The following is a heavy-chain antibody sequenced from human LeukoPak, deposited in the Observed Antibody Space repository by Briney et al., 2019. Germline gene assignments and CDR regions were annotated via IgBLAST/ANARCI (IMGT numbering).Heavy chain of an antibody. Sequence: GGSLRLSCAASGFTFSSCSMNWVRQAPGKGLEWVSSISSSSSYIYYADSVKGRFTISRDNAKNSLYLQMNSLRAEDTAVYYCARDRRGDYDFDYWGQGTLVTVSS. CDR3: ARDRRGDYDFDY. D-gene: IGHD4-17*01. J-gene: IGHJ4*02. V-gene: IGHV3-21*01. CDR1: GFTFSSCS. CDR2: ISSSSSYI.